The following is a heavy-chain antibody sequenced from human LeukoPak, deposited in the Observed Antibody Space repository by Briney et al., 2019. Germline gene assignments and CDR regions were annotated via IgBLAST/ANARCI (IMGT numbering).Heavy chain of an antibody. V-gene: IGHV1-2*06. CDR2: INPNSGGT. J-gene: IGHJ4*02. CDR3: ASQAEYCSSTSCPGGPFDY. D-gene: IGHD2-2*01. CDR1: GYTFIGYY. Sequence: ASVKVSCKASGYTFIGYYMHWVRQAPGQGLEWMGRINPNSGGTNYAQKFQGRVTMTRDTSISTAYMELSRLRSDDTAVYYCASQAEYCSSTSCPGGPFDYWGQGTLVTVSS.